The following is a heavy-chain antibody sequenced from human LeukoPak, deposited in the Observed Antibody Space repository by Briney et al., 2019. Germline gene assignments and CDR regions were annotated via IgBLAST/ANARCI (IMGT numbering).Heavy chain of an antibody. CDR2: VHYSGSA. CDR1: GGSISSYY. V-gene: IGHV4-59*01. Sequence: SETLSLTCTVSGGSISSYYWSWVRQPPGKGLEWIGYVHYSGSANYNPSLKSRVTISVDTSKNQFSLKLSSVTAADTAVYYCARSYGSGNYFDYWGQGTLVTVSS. CDR3: ARSYGSGNYFDY. D-gene: IGHD3-10*01. J-gene: IGHJ4*02.